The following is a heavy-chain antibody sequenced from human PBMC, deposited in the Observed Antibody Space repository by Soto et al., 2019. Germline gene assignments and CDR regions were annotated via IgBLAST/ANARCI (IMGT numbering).Heavy chain of an antibody. J-gene: IGHJ6*02. CDR3: AREPQDPVAARPNYYYGMDV. V-gene: IGHV3-33*01. CDR2: IWYDGSNK. D-gene: IGHD6-6*01. Sequence: VQLVESGGGVVQPGRSLRLSCAASGFTFSSYGMHWVRQAPGKGLEWVAVIWYDGSNKYYADSVKGRFTISRDNSKNTLYLQMNSLRAEDTAVYYCAREPQDPVAARPNYYYGMDVWGQGTTVTVSS. CDR1: GFTFSSYG.